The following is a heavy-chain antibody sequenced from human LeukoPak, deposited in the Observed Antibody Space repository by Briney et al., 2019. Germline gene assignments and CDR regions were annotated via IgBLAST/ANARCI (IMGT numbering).Heavy chain of an antibody. CDR1: GYSFTSYW. J-gene: IGHJ4*02. CDR2: IYPGDSDT. V-gene: IGHV5-51*01. CDR3: ARILGYCSSTSCYGGWDY. Sequence: GESLKISCKGSGYSFTSYWIGWVRQMPGKGLEWMGIIYPGDSDTRYSPSFQGQVTISAGKSISTAYLQWSSLKASDTAMYYCARILGYCSSTSCYGGWDYWGQGTLVTVSS. D-gene: IGHD2-2*01.